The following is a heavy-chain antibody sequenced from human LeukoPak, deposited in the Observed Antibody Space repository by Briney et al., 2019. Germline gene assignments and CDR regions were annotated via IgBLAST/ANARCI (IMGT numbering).Heavy chain of an antibody. CDR1: GGSFSGYY. V-gene: IGHV4-34*01. CDR3: ARGVVDY. CDR2: INHSGST. Sequence: SETLSLTCAVYGGSFSGYYWSWIRQPPGKGLEWIGEINHSGSTNYNPSLKSRVTISVDTSKNRFSLKLSSVTAADTAVYYCARGVVDYWGQGTLVTVSS. J-gene: IGHJ4*02.